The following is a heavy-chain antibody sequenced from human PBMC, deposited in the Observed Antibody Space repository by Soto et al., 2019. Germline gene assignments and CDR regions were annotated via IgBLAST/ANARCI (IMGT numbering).Heavy chain of an antibody. Sequence: VQLLESGGGLVQPGGSLRLSCAASGFTFSSYAMSWVRQAPGKGLEWVSAISGSGGSTYYADSVKGRFTISRDNSKNTLYLQMNSLRAEDTAVYYCAKDTVLRYFDWLLVDAFDIWGQGTMVTVSS. CDR2: ISGSGGST. V-gene: IGHV3-23*01. CDR1: GFTFSSYA. CDR3: AKDTVLRYFDWLLVDAFDI. J-gene: IGHJ3*02. D-gene: IGHD3-9*01.